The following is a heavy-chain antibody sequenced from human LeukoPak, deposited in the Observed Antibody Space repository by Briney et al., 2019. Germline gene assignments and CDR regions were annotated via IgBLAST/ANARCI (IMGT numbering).Heavy chain of an antibody. V-gene: IGHV3-33*01. CDR1: GFTFSSYG. CDR3: ARDWNLRAFDY. D-gene: IGHD1-1*01. Sequence: GSLRLSCAASGFTFSSYGFHWVRQAPGKGLEWVAVIWYDGSNKYYADSVKGRFTTSRDNSKNTLYLQMNSLRAEDTAVYYCARDWNLRAFDYWGQGTLVTVSS. J-gene: IGHJ4*02. CDR2: IWYDGSNK.